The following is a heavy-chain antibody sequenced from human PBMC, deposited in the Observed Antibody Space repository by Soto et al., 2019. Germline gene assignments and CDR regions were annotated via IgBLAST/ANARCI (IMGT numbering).Heavy chain of an antibody. V-gene: IGHV3-74*01. CDR3: ARGRIVVVVAALPWGMDV. Sequence: GGSLRLSCAASGFTFSTYWMHWVRQAPGKGLVWVSRINGDGSDTVYADSVKGRFTVSRDNAKNTLYLQMNSLRAEDTAVYYCARGRIVVVVAALPWGMDVWGQGTTVTVSS. CDR2: INGDGSDT. CDR1: GFTFSTYW. J-gene: IGHJ6*02. D-gene: IGHD2-15*01.